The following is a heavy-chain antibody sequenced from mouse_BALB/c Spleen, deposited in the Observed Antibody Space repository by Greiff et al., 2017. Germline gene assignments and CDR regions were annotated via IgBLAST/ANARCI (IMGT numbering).Heavy chain of an antibody. CDR3: ARSYYGPAWFAY. Sequence: EVQGVESGGGLVKPGGSLKLSCAASGFTFSSYAMSWVRQSPEKRLEWVAEISSGGSYTYYPDTVTGRFTISRDNAKNTLYLEMSSLRSEDTAMYYCARSYYGPAWFAYWGQGTLVTVSA. V-gene: IGHV5-9-4*01. CDR1: GFTFSSYA. D-gene: IGHD1-1*01. CDR2: ISSGGSYT. J-gene: IGHJ3*01.